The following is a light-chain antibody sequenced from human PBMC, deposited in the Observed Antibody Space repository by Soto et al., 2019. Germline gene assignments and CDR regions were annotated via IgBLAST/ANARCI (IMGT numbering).Light chain of an antibody. CDR3: GAWDSSLNFYL. V-gene: IGLV1-51*01. J-gene: IGLJ1*01. CDR2: DNN. Sequence: QSVLTQPPSLSAAPGPKVSVSRSGSSSKIGNYNGTRYHQHPRTAPTLLIKDNNKRPAWIHERCPGSNAGTSDTRAITGLQTGDGGDYSCGAWDSSLNFYLVGGGTKVSV. CDR1: SSKIGNYN.